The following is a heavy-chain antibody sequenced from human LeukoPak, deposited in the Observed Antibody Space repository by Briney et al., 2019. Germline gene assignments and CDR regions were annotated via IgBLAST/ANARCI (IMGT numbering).Heavy chain of an antibody. V-gene: IGHV3-30*18. J-gene: IGHJ6*03. CDR2: ISYDAKSN. D-gene: IGHD2-21*01. Sequence: PGGSLRLSCVTSGFTFSSYGMHWVRQVPGKGLEWVAVISYDAKSNYHVDSVKGRFTISRDNSKNTLYLQMNSLRAEDTAVYYCAKAPATYVVCCHYMDVWGEGTTITVSS. CDR1: GFTFSSYG. CDR3: AKAPATYVVCCHYMDV.